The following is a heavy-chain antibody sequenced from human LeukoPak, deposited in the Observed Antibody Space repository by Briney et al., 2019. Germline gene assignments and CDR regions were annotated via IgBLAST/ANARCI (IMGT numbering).Heavy chain of an antibody. Sequence: GGSLRLSCAASGFAFSSSWMAWVRQAPGKGLEWVANMNPDGSTKNYADSVRGRFTISRDNAKNSLYLQMNSLRADDTAVYYCARDSGYSAFDYWGQGTLVTVSS. V-gene: IGHV3-7*05. D-gene: IGHD5-12*01. CDR3: ARDSGYSAFDY. CDR1: GFAFSSSW. CDR2: MNPDGSTK. J-gene: IGHJ4*02.